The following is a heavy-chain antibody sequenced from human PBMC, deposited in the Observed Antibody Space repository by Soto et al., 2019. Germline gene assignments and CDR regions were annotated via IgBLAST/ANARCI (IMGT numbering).Heavy chain of an antibody. CDR1: DGYSSSRGCC. CDR3: ARSFTVTSPHYYYMDV. V-gene: IGHV4-31*03. J-gene: IGHJ6*03. D-gene: IGHD4-4*01. Sequence: SLPMSVTCSVSDGYSSSRGCCWSCISQHPGKGLEWIGYIYYSGSTYYNPSLKSRVTISVDTSKNQFSLKLSSVTAADTAVYYCARSFTVTSPHYYYMDVWGKGTTVTVSS. CDR2: IYYSGST.